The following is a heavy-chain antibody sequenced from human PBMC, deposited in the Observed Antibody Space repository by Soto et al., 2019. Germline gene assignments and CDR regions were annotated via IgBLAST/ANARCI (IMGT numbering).Heavy chain of an antibody. CDR1: GFNLSHPW. CDR2: IKSETDGGTA. Sequence: LRLSCAASGFNLSHPWMTWVRQAAGKGLEWVGRIKSETDGGTADYAAPVKGRITISRDDSKNTVYLQMNSLKTEDTAVYYCTTGIYYDLLTGYHDVAYWGQGTLVTVSS. V-gene: IGHV3-15*01. D-gene: IGHD3-9*01. J-gene: IGHJ4*02. CDR3: TTGIYYDLLTGYHDVAY.